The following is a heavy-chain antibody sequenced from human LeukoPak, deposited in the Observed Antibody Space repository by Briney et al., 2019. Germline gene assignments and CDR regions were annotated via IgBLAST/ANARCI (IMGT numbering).Heavy chain of an antibody. CDR1: GFTFDDYA. Sequence: PGRSLRLSCAASGFTFDDYAMHWVRQAPGKGLEWVAVIWYDGSNKYYADSVKGRFTISRDNSKNTLYLQMNSLRAEDTAVYYCAKGGAYYYDSSGFDYWGQGTLVTVSS. V-gene: IGHV3-33*06. CDR3: AKGGAYYYDSSGFDY. CDR2: IWYDGSNK. D-gene: IGHD3-22*01. J-gene: IGHJ4*02.